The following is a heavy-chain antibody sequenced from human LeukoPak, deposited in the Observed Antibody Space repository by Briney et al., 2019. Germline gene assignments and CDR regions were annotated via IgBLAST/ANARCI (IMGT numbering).Heavy chain of an antibody. J-gene: IGHJ5*02. CDR3: AGAPSSSRFDP. D-gene: IGHD6-13*01. CDR2: ISSNSYYI. CDR1: GFTFSTSG. V-gene: IGHV3-21*01. Sequence: GGSLRLSCATSGFTFSTSGMNWVRQAPGKGLEWVSSISSNSYYIYYADSVKGRFTISRDNAQNSLYLQMNSLRAEDTAVYYCAGAPSSSRFDPWGQGTLVTVSS.